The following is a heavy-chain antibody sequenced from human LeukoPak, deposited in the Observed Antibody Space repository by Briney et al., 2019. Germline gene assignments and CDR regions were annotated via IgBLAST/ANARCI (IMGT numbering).Heavy chain of an antibody. Sequence: ASVKVSCKASGYTFTSYGITWVRQAPGQGLEWMGWISAHNGNTNYAQNLQGRVTMTTDTSTSTAYMELRSLRSDDTAVYYCARDRDLYYGISGGDAFDIWGQGTMVTVSS. CDR1: GYTFTSYG. J-gene: IGHJ3*02. CDR2: ISAHNGNT. CDR3: ARDRDLYYGISGGDAFDI. V-gene: IGHV1-18*01. D-gene: IGHD3-22*01.